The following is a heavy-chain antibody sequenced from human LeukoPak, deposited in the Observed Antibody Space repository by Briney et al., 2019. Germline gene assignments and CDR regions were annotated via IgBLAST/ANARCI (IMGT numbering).Heavy chain of an antibody. CDR1: GFTFSSYG. J-gene: IGHJ4*02. CDR3: ANSDVPRDGFDY. CDR2: IRYDGSNK. V-gene: IGHV3-30*02. Sequence: GGSLRLPCAASGFTFSSYGMHWVRQAPGKGLEWVAFIRYDGSNKYYADSVKGRFTISRDNSKNTLYLQTNSLRAEDTAVYYCANSDVPRDGFDYWGQGTLVTVSS. D-gene: IGHD5-24*01.